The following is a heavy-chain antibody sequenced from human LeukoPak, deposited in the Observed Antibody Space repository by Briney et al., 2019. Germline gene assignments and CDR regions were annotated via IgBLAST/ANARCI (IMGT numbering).Heavy chain of an antibody. CDR2: IYYSGST. D-gene: IGHD3-10*01. J-gene: IGHJ4*02. Sequence: SETLSLTCTVSGGSISGGGYYWSWIRQHPGKGLEWIGYIYYSGSTYYNPSLKSRVTISVDTSKNQFSPKLSSVTAADTAVYYCARVRAGVFDYWGQGTLVTVSS. CDR1: GGSISGGGYY. V-gene: IGHV4-31*03. CDR3: ARVRAGVFDY.